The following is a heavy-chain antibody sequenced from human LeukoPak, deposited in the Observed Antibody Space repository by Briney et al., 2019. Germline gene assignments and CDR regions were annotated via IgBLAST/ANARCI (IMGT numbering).Heavy chain of an antibody. Sequence: ASVKVSCKASGYTSTSYDINWVRQATGQGLEWMGWMNPNSGNTGYAQKFQGRVTMTRNTSISTAYMELSSLRSEDTAVYYCARVEWRYGYGYISSYYYYSRDVWGKGPRSPSP. V-gene: IGHV1-8*01. CDR3: ARVEWRYGYGYISSYYYYSRDV. CDR2: MNPNSGNT. CDR1: GYTSTSYD. J-gene: IGHJ6*03. D-gene: IGHD5-18*01.